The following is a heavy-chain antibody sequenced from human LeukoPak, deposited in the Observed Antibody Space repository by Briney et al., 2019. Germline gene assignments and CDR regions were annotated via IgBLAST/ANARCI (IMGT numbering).Heavy chain of an antibody. CDR1: GFTFSSYS. J-gene: IGHJ4*02. V-gene: IGHV3-48*01. CDR2: ISSSSNTM. D-gene: IGHD1-26*01. Sequence: GGSLRLSCAASGFTFSSYSMNWVRQAPGKGLEWVSYISSSSNTMYYADSVKGRFTISRDNAKNSLYLQMNSLRAEDTAVYYCARTTMGATTPDDYWGQGTLVTVSS. CDR3: ARTTMGATTPDDY.